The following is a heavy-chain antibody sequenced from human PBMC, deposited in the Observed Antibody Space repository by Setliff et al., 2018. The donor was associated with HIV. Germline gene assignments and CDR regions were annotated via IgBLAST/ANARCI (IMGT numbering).Heavy chain of an antibody. J-gene: IGHJ3*02. V-gene: IGHV3-72*01. CDR2: IRNKPYGYST. D-gene: IGHD2-2*01. Sequence: GSLRLSCAGSGFTFSSYWMTWVRQAPGEGLEWVGRIRNKPYGYSTEYAASVKGRFTISRDDSENSLYLQMHSLKTEDTAVYYCTRASCTSPACPDDAFDIWGQGTMVTVSS. CDR1: GFTFSSYW. CDR3: TRASCTSPACPDDAFDI.